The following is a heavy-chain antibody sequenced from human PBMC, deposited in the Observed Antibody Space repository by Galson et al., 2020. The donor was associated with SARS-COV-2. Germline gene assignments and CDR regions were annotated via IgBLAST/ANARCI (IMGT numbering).Heavy chain of an antibody. D-gene: IGHD3-10*01. Sequence: ALVKVSCKASGYTFTGYYMHWVRQAPGQGLEWMGRINPNSGGTNYAQKFQGRVTMTRDTSISTAYMELSRLRSDDTAVYYCARDIGFGELLNWFDPWGQGTLVTVSS. CDR3: ARDIGFGELLNWFDP. CDR1: GYTFTGYY. CDR2: INPNSGGT. V-gene: IGHV1-2*06. J-gene: IGHJ5*02.